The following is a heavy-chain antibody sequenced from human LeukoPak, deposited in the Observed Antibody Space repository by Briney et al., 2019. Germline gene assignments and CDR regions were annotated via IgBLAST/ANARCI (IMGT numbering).Heavy chain of an antibody. CDR1: GFTSSVYW. Sequence: GGSLRLSCAASGFTSSVYWMSWVRQAPGKGLEWVASIKFDESEKHYMDSVKGRFTISRDSAKSSLYLQMNSLRAEDTAVYFCARVTTNGYFEYWGQGSLVTVSP. CDR2: IKFDESEK. V-gene: IGHV3-7*04. J-gene: IGHJ4*02. CDR3: ARVTTNGYFEY. D-gene: IGHD1-1*01.